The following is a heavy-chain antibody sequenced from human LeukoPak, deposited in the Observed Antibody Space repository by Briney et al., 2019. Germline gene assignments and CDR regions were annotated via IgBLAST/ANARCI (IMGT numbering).Heavy chain of an antibody. V-gene: IGHV4-4*09. CDR1: GDSFSSFS. CDR3: ARLIRNWNDHFDP. Sequence: PETLSLSCTVPGDSFSSFSWSWIRQPAGKGLEWSGYIQLIGNTNYNPAIKSRVSISLDTSKNQFSLLLRFVTAADTAVYYCARLIRNWNDHFDPWGQGTLVTVFS. D-gene: IGHD1-1*01. CDR2: IQLIGNT. J-gene: IGHJ5*02.